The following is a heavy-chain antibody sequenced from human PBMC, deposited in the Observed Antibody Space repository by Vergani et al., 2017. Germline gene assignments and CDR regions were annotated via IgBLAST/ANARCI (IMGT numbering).Heavy chain of an antibody. V-gene: IGHV4-34*01. CDR2: INHSGST. CDR1: GGSFSGYY. D-gene: IGHD6-19*01. J-gene: IGHJ4*02. Sequence: QVQLQQWGAGLLKPSETLSLTCAVYGGSFSGYYWSWIRQPPGKGLEWIGEINHSGSTYYNPSLKSRVTISVDTSKNQFSLKLSSVTAADTAVYYCARVVSTNSRIAVAGKLDYWGQGTLVTVSS. CDR3: ARVVSTNSRIAVAGKLDY.